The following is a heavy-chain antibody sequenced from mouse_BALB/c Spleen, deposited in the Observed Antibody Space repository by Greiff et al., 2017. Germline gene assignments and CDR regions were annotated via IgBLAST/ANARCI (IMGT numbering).Heavy chain of an antibody. CDR2: IYPGDGDT. CDR1: GYTFTSYW. J-gene: IGHJ2*01. V-gene: IGHV1-87*01. CDR3: ARAARAYPDY. Sequence: VQLQQSGAELARPGASVKLSCKASGYTFTSYWMQWVKQRPGQGLEWIGAIYPGDGDTRYTQKFKGKATLTADKSSSTAYMQLSSLASEDSAVYYCARAARAYPDYWGQGTTLTVSS. D-gene: IGHD3-1*01.